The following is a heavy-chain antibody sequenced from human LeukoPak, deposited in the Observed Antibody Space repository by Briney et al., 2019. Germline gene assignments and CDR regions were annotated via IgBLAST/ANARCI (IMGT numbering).Heavy chain of an antibody. Sequence: SETLSLTCTVSGGSTSSYYWSWIRQPPGKGLEWIGYIYDSGSTNYNPPLESRVTISVDASKNQFSLKLSSVTAADTAVYYCARSPPYQGWSHAFDIWGQGTMVTVSS. J-gene: IGHJ3*02. CDR2: IYDSGST. D-gene: IGHD6-19*01. CDR1: GGSTSSYY. CDR3: ARSPPYQGWSHAFDI. V-gene: IGHV4-59*01.